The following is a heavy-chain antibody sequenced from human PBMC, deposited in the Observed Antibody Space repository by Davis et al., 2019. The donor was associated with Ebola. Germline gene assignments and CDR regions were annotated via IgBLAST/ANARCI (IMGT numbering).Heavy chain of an antibody. J-gene: IGHJ4*02. V-gene: IGHV3-23*01. D-gene: IGHD1-1*01. CDR3: ARATHYYLDY. CDR2: ISGSGGST. CDR1: GFTFSSYA. Sequence: PGGSLRLSCAASGFTFSSYAMSWVRQAPGKGLEWVPVISGSGGSTYYADSVKGRFTISRDNAKKSLYLQMNTLRADDTAIYYCARATHYYLDYWGRGTLVTVSS.